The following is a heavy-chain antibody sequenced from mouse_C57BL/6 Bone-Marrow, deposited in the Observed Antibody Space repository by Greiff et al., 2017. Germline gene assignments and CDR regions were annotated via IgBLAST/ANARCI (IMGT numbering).Heavy chain of an antibody. CDR3: AREDSSGYLYYAMDY. CDR1: GYTFTSYW. D-gene: IGHD3-2*02. J-gene: IGHJ4*01. V-gene: IGHV1-55*01. Sequence: QVQLQQPGAELVKPGASVKMSCKASGYTFTSYWITWVKQRPGQGLEWIGDIYPGSGSTNYNEQFKSKATLTVDPSSSTAYMQLSSLTSEDSAVYYCAREDSSGYLYYAMDYWGQGTSVTVSS. CDR2: IYPGSGST.